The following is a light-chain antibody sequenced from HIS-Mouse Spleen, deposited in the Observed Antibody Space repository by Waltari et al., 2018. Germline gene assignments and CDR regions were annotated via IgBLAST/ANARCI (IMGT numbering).Light chain of an antibody. J-gene: IGLJ2*01. CDR2: KDG. CDR1: ALPRKY. Sequence: SYELTQPPSVSVSPGQTARITCSGDALPRKYAYWYQQKSGQAPVLVIYKDGKRPSGIPEGFSGSSSGTMATLTISGAQVEDETDYYCYSTDSSGNHRVFGGGTKLTVL. CDR3: YSTDSSGNHRV. V-gene: IGLV3-10*01.